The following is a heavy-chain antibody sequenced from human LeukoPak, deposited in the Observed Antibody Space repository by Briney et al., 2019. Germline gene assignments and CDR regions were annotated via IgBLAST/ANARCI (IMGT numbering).Heavy chain of an antibody. Sequence: GGSLRLSCTASGFTFSNYWMSWVRQAPGKGLEWVGNIKHDGSEKNYVDSVKGRFTISRDNAKNSVFLQVNSLRAEDTAVYYCARALDKWGQGTLVTASS. CDR1: GFTFSNYW. V-gene: IGHV3-7*04. CDR2: IKHDGSEK. D-gene: IGHD3/OR15-3a*01. J-gene: IGHJ4*02. CDR3: ARALDK.